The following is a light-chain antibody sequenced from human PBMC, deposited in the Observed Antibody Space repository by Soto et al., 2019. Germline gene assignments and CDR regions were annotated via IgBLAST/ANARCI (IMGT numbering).Light chain of an antibody. Sequence: EIVLTQSPGTLSLSPGERATLSCRASQSVSSSYLAWYQQKPGQAPRLLIYGASSRATGIPDRFSGSGSGTDFTITISRLEPEDFGVYYCQQYDSSPPTVGQGTKVDSK. V-gene: IGKV3-20*01. CDR1: QSVSSSY. J-gene: IGKJ1*01. CDR2: GAS. CDR3: QQYDSSPPT.